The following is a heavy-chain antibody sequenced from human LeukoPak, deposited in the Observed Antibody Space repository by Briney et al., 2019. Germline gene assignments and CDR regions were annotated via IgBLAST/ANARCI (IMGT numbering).Heavy chain of an antibody. Sequence: ASVKVSCKASGGTFSSYAISWVRQAPGQGLEWMGGIIPIFGTANYAQKFQGRVTITPDESTSTAYMELSSLRSEDTAVYYCARALMVRGVIPKGYWGQGTLVTVSS. CDR1: GGTFSSYA. J-gene: IGHJ4*02. D-gene: IGHD3-10*01. CDR3: ARALMVRGVIPKGY. CDR2: IIPIFGTA. V-gene: IGHV1-69*13.